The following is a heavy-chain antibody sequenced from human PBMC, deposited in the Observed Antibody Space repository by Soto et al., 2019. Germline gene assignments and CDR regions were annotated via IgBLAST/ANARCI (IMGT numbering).Heavy chain of an antibody. V-gene: IGHV3-74*01. CDR3: ARGMFPHNAATGDNSFDP. D-gene: IGHD2-15*01. J-gene: IGHJ5*02. CDR1: GFTFSNYW. CDR2: INSDGIST. Sequence: EVQLVESGGGLVQPGGSLRLSCAASGFTFSNYWMHWVRQVPGKGLLWVSRINSDGISTNYADSVKGRFTISRDNAKNTLYLQMNSLRAEDTAVYYCARGMFPHNAATGDNSFDPWGQGTLVTVSS.